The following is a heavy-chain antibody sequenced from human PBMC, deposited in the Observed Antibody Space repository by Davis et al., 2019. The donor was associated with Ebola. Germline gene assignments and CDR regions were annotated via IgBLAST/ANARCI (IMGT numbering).Heavy chain of an antibody. CDR3: ARDLWDYSNWFDP. CDR1: GYTFTSYY. V-gene: IGHV1-8*02. CDR2: MNPNSGNT. Sequence: AASVKVSCKASGYTFTSYYMHWVRQATGQGLEWMGWMNPNSGNTGYAQKFQGRVTMTRNTSISTAYMELRSLRSDDTAVYYCARDLWDYSNWFDPWGQGTLVTVSS. D-gene: IGHD4-11*01. J-gene: IGHJ5*02.